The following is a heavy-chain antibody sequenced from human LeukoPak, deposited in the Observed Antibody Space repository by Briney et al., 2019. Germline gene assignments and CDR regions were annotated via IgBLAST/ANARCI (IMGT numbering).Heavy chain of an antibody. CDR3: ARANFLYCSSTTCLFDY. Sequence: ASVKVSCKASGYTFTDYYMHWVRQAPGQGFEWMGWINPNDGDTNYAQKFQGRVTMTRDTSISTAHMEVSRLRSDDTAVYYCARANFLYCSSTTCLFDYRGQGTLVTASS. D-gene: IGHD2-2*01. CDR2: INPNDGDT. CDR1: GYTFTDYY. V-gene: IGHV1-2*02. J-gene: IGHJ4*02.